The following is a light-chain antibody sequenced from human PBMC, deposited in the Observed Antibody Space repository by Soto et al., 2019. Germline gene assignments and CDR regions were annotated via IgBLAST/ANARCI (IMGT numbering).Light chain of an antibody. CDR3: QQYKNWPPNT. CDR2: GAS. CDR1: QSVSSN. J-gene: IGKJ2*01. Sequence: ETVMTQSPATLSVSPGERATLSCRASQSVSSNLAWYQQKPGQAPRLLMYGASTRATGIPARFSGSGSGTEFTLTISSLQSEDFAVYYCQQYKNWPPNTFGQGTRLEIK. V-gene: IGKV3-15*01.